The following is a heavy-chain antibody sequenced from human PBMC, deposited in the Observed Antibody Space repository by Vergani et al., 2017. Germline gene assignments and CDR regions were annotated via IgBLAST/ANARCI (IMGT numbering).Heavy chain of an antibody. V-gene: IGHV4-59*02. J-gene: IGHJ4*02. CDR1: GASVNPYY. CDR2: VSFRGDT. CDR3: ARSRIYYGAGSPDY. D-gene: IGHD3-10*01. Sequence: QVKLQESGPGLVKPSETLSLTCTVSGASVNPYYWSWIRQPPGKGLEWMGYVSFRGDTLYDPSVKGRMTISLNTSSNQFSLYLTSVTAADTAVYYCARSRIYYGAGSPDYWGQGTLVTVSS.